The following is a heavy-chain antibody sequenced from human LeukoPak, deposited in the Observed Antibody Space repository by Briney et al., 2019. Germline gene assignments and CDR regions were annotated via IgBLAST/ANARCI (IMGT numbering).Heavy chain of an antibody. Sequence: GGSLRLSCAASGFTFSNYAMNWVRQAPGKGLEWVSAISGSGGSTYYADSVKGRFTISRDNSKNTLYLQINSLRAEDTAVYHCGKNYDSSGYYVEIWGQGTMVTVSS. CDR3: GKNYDSSGYYVEI. V-gene: IGHV3-23*01. CDR2: ISGSGGST. CDR1: GFTFSNYA. D-gene: IGHD3-22*01. J-gene: IGHJ3*02.